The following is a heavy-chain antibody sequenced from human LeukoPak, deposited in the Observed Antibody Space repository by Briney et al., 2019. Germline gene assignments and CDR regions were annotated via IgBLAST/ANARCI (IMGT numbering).Heavy chain of an antibody. Sequence: PSETLSLTCTVSGGSISGYYWSWIRQPPGRGLEWIAYIYYNGISNYNPSLKSRVIISVDSSKNQFSLKLSSVTAADTAVYYCARAGYYYGSGSYYNTPHFDYWGQGTLVTVSS. CDR3: ARAGYYYGSGSYYNTPHFDY. J-gene: IGHJ4*02. CDR1: GGSISGYY. D-gene: IGHD3-10*01. CDR2: IYYNGIS. V-gene: IGHV4-59*01.